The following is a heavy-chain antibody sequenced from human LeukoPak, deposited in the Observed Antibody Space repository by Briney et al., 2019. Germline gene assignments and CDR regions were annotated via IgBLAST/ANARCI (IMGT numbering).Heavy chain of an antibody. V-gene: IGHV1-2*02. CDR1: GYTFTGYY. CDR2: INPNSGGT. J-gene: IGHJ4*02. CDR3: ARESSSGWYGDFDY. D-gene: IGHD6-19*01. Sequence: ASVKVSCKASGYTFTGYYMHWVRQAPGQGLEWMGWINPNSGGTNYAQKLQGRVTMTTDTSTSTAYMELRSLRSDDTAVYYCARESSSGWYGDFDYWGQGTLVTVSS.